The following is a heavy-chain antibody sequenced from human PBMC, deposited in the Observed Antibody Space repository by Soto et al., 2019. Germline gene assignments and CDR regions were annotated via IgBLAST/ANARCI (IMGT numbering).Heavy chain of an antibody. V-gene: IGHV4-31*03. CDR3: AREPIATNWFDL. D-gene: IGHD6-13*01. CDR2: IYYSGST. Sequence: QVQLQESGPGLVRPSQTLSLTCSVSGGSISSGNYYWSWIRQHPGKGLDWIGYIYYSGSTYYNPSLKSRVTISVDTSNNQFSLKLSSVTAADTAVYFCAREPIATNWFDLWGQGTLVTVSS. J-gene: IGHJ5*02. CDR1: GGSISSGNYY.